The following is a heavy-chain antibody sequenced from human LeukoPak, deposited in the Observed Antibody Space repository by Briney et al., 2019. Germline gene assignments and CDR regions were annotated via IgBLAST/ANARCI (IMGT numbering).Heavy chain of an antibody. D-gene: IGHD2-8*01. V-gene: IGHV1-69*05. CDR2: IIPIFDTA. CDR3: AREYCTNGVCYTRGNWFDP. J-gene: IGHJ5*02. Sequence: SVKVSCKASGGTFSSYAISWVRQAPGQGLEWMGGIIPIFDTANYAQKFQGRVTMTRDTSTSTVYMELSSLRSEDTAVYYCAREYCTNGVCYTRGNWFDPWGQGTLVTVSS. CDR1: GGTFSSYA.